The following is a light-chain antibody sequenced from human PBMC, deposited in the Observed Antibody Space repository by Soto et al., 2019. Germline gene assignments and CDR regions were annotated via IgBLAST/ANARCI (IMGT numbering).Light chain of an antibody. CDR3: AAWDDSLNGPV. J-gene: IGLJ2*01. V-gene: IGLV1-44*01. Sequence: QSVLTQPPSASGTPGQRVTISCSGSSSNIGSNTVNWYQQLPGTAPKLLIYSNAHPPSGVPDRFSGSRSGTSASLAICGLQSEDEAHYYCAAWDDSLNGPVFGGGTKLTVL. CDR2: SNA. CDR1: SSNIGSNT.